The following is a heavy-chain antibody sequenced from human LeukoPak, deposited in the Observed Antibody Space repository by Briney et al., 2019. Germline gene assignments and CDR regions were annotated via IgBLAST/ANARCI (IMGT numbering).Heavy chain of an antibody. Sequence: PSETLSLTCTVSGDSISSGDYYWSWIRQPAGKGLEWIGRISSSGSTNYNPSLKSRVTISVDTSKNQFSLKLSSVTAADTAVYYCARDEHSSGYYHDFAAFDIWGQGTMVTVSS. J-gene: IGHJ3*02. D-gene: IGHD3-22*01. V-gene: IGHV4-61*02. CDR3: ARDEHSSGYYHDFAAFDI. CDR2: ISSSGST. CDR1: GDSISSGDYY.